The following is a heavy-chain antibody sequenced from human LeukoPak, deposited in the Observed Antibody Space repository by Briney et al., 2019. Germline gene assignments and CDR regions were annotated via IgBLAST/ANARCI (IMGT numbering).Heavy chain of an antibody. J-gene: IGHJ4*02. Sequence: SETLSLTCTVSGGSISSGGYYWSWIRQPPGKGLEWIGYIYHSGSTYYNPSLKSRVTISVDTSNNQFSLYLSSVTAADTAVYYCARGFASGSYAAYWGQGALVTVS. CDR3: ARGFASGSYAAY. CDR1: GGSISSGGYY. CDR2: IYHSGST. D-gene: IGHD3-10*01. V-gene: IGHV4-30-2*01.